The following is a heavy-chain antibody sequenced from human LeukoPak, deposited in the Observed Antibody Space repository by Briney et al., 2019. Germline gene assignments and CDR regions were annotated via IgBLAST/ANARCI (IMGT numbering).Heavy chain of an antibody. D-gene: IGHD5-12*01. CDR3: ARAFHSGYDLEGFDY. CDR2: IYYSGST. V-gene: IGHV4-31*03. Sequence: SQTLSLTCTVSGGSISSGGYYWSWIRQHPGKGLEWIGYIYYSGSTYYNPSLKSRVTISVDTSKNQFSLKLSSVTAAGTAVYYCARAFHSGYDLEGFDYWGQGTLVTVSS. CDR1: GGSISSGGYY. J-gene: IGHJ4*02.